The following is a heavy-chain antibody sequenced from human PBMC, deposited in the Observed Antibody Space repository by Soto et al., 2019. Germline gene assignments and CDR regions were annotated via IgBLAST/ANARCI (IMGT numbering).Heavy chain of an antibody. Sequence: QVQLQESGPGLVKPSQTLSLTCTVSGGSISSGGNYWSWIRQRPGKGLEWIGYIYDNERTYYNPSLKSRVTMSADMSENQFSLNLRSVTAADTAVYYCARDVWGYERTGYAPDYWGQGTLVTVSS. CDR1: GGSISSGGNY. V-gene: IGHV4-31*03. CDR2: IYDNERT. J-gene: IGHJ4*02. D-gene: IGHD3-22*01. CDR3: ARDVWGYERTGYAPDY.